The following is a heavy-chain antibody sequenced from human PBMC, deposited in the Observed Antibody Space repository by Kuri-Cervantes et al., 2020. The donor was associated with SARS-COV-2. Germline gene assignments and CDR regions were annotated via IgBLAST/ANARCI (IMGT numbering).Heavy chain of an antibody. CDR1: GFTFSAYS. Sequence: ETLSLTCAASGFTFSAYSMNWVRQAPGKGLEWVSSISSGSEYILYADSEKGRFTISRDNAKNSLFLQMNSLRADDTAIYYCARFETGVSTTGTENWGQGTLVTVSS. CDR3: ARFETGVSTTGTEN. J-gene: IGHJ4*02. D-gene: IGHD2-8*02. V-gene: IGHV3-21*01. CDR2: ISSGSEYI.